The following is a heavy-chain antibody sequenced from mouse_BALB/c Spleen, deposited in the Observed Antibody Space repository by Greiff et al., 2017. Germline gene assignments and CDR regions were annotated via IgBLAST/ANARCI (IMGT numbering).Heavy chain of an antibody. J-gene: IGHJ4*01. Sequence: VKLQQPGAELVKPGASVKLSCKASGYTFTSYWMHWVKQRPGQGLEWIGEINPSNGRTNYNEKFKSKATLTVDKSSSTAYMQLSSLTSEDSAVYYCARRDYDGYYAMDYWGQGTSVTVSS. V-gene: IGHV1S81*02. CDR1: GYTFTSYW. D-gene: IGHD2-3*01. CDR3: ARRDYDGYYAMDY. CDR2: INPSNGRT.